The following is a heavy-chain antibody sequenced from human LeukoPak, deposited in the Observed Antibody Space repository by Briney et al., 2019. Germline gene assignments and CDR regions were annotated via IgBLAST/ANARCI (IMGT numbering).Heavy chain of an antibody. V-gene: IGHV4-59*08. J-gene: IGHJ4*02. CDR2: IYYSGST. CDR3: ARQRLSSSGWLYDY. CDR1: GGSISSYY. D-gene: IGHD6-19*01. Sequence: SETLSLTCTVSGGSISSYYWSWIRQPPGKGLEWIGYIYYSGSTNCNPSLKSRVTISVDTSKNQFSLKLSSVTAADTAVYYCARQRLSSSGWLYDYWGQGTLVTVSS.